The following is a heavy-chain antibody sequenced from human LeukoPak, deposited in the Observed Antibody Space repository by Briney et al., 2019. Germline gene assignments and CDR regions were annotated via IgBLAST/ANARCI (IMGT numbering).Heavy chain of an antibody. J-gene: IGHJ4*02. CDR2: ISGSGGST. D-gene: IGHD3-22*01. CDR3: AKAYDSGGYYYFDY. V-gene: IGHV3-23*01. CDR1: GFTFSSYA. Sequence: GGSLRLSCAASGFTFSSYAMSWVRQAPGKGLEWVSAISGSGGSTYYADSVKGRFTISRGNSKNTLHLQMNSLRAEDTAVYYCAKAYDSGGYYYFDYWGQGTLVTVSS.